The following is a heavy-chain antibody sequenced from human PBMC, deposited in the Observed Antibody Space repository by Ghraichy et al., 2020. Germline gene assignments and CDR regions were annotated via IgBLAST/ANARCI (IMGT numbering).Heavy chain of an antibody. CDR3: ARVATIFGVVKNGWFDP. Sequence: SETLSLTCTVSGGSVSSGSYYWSWIRQPPGKGLEWIGYIYYSGSTNYNPSLKSRVTISVDTSKNQFSLKLSSVTAADTAVCYCARVATIFGVVKNGWFDPWGQGTLVTVSS. CDR2: IYYSGST. D-gene: IGHD3-3*01. J-gene: IGHJ5*02. CDR1: GGSVSSGSYY. V-gene: IGHV4-61*01.